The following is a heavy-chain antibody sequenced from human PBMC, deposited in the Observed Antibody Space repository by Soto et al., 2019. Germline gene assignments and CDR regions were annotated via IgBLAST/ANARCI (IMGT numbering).Heavy chain of an antibody. V-gene: IGHV3-7*01. CDR1: GFTFSSYW. CDR2: IKQDGSEK. J-gene: IGHJ5*02. CDR3: ARSGSHGTWYNWFDP. Sequence: GGSLRLSCAASGFTFSSYWMSWVRQAPGKGLEWVANIKQDGSEKYYADSVKGRFTISRDNSKNTLYLQMNSLRAEDTAVYYCARSGSHGTWYNWFDPWGQGILVSVSS. D-gene: IGHD1-26*01.